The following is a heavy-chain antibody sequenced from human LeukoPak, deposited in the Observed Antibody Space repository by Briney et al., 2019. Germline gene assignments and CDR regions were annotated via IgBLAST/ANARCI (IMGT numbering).Heavy chain of an antibody. J-gene: IGHJ5*02. CDR3: AREPYYGGFDP. CDR2: IKQDGSEK. D-gene: IGHD2/OR15-2a*01. V-gene: IGHV3-7*01. CDR1: GFTFSNYA. Sequence: GGSLRLSCAASGFTFSNYAMSWVRQAPGKGLEWVANIKQDGSEKYYVDSVKGRFTISRDNAKNSLYLQMNSLRAEDTAVYYCAREPYYGGFDPWGQGTLVTVSS.